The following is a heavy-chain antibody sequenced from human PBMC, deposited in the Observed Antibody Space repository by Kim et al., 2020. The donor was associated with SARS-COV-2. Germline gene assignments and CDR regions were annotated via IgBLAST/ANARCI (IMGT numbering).Heavy chain of an antibody. D-gene: IGHD6-19*01. CDR3: AREEGSGWPQGY. Sequence: NYAQKLQARVTMTTDTSTSTAYMGLRSLRSDDTAVYYCAREEGSGWPQGYWGQGTLVTVSS. V-gene: IGHV1-18*01. J-gene: IGHJ4*02.